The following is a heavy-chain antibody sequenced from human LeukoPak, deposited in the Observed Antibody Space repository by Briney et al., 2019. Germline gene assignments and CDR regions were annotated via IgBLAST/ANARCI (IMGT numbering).Heavy chain of an antibody. V-gene: IGHV1-8*02. CDR1: GYTFTSYG. Sequence: ASVKVSCKASGYTFTSYGISWVRQATGQGLEWMGWMNPNSGNTGYAQKFQGRVTMTRNTSISTAYMELSSLRSEDTAVYYCARGGVLYYYDSSGYEDFDLWGRGTLVTVSS. CDR3: ARGGVLYYYDSSGYEDFDL. D-gene: IGHD3-22*01. CDR2: MNPNSGNT. J-gene: IGHJ2*01.